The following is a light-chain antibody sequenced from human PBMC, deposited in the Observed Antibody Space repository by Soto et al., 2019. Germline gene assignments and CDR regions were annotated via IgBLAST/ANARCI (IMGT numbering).Light chain of an antibody. CDR3: QPYYSYWT. J-gene: IGKJ1*01. CDR2: DAS. V-gene: IGKV1-5*01. Sequence: IQMTQSAPTVSASMGDTVTVTCRASQSIGRWLAWYQQKPGKAPKLLIFDASTLENGVPARFSGSRSGPEFSLTISSLQPDDFATYYCQPYYSYWTFCQGTKVDIK. CDR1: QSIGRW.